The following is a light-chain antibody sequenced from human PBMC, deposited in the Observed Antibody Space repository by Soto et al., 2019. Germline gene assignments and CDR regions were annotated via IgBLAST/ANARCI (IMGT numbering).Light chain of an antibody. CDR1: QSLLHRNGYNY. J-gene: IGKJ1*01. Sequence: DIVMTQSPLSLPVTPGESAPISCRSSQSLLHRNGYNYLDWYLQKPGQSPQVLIYLGSNRASGVPDRFSGSGSGTDFTLKISRVEAEDVGVYYCMQPLQTPWTFGQGTKVDIK. CDR3: MQPLQTPWT. CDR2: LGS. V-gene: IGKV2-28*01.